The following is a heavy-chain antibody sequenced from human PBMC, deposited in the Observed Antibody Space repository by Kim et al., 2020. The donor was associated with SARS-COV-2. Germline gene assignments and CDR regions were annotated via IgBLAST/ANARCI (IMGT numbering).Heavy chain of an antibody. J-gene: IGHJ4*02. CDR2: ISSNGTTT. Sequence: GGSLRLSCAPSGFNFRDFYMSWLRQAPGKGLEWISYISSNGTTTYYGDPVKGRFTLSRDNAKNALYLHMTSLRADDTAVYYCARDRGGGSHIDSWGQGTL. D-gene: IGHD1-26*01. CDR1: GFNFRDFY. V-gene: IGHV3-11*01. CDR3: ARDRGGGSHIDS.